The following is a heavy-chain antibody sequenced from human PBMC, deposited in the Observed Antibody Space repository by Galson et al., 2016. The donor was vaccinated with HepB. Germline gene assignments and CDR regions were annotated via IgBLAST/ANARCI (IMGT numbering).Heavy chain of an antibody. D-gene: IGHD6-19*01. Sequence: SLRLSCAASGFTFSSYPMTWVRQAPGKGLEWISTISGVDGTTYYADSVEGRFTISSDNSKNTLYLQMNSLTVEDTAVYYCAKERRLAVPGLDHWGQGALLTVSS. CDR3: AKERRLAVPGLDH. J-gene: IGHJ4*02. V-gene: IGHV3-23*01. CDR2: ISGVDGTT. CDR1: GFTFSSYP.